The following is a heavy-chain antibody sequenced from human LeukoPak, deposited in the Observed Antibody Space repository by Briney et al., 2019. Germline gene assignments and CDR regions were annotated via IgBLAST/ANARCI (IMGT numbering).Heavy chain of an antibody. V-gene: IGHV4-59*01. CDR2: IYYSGST. CDR1: GGSISSYY. J-gene: IGHJ5*02. D-gene: IGHD1-1*01. CDR3: AKDPRGGTSRDNWFDP. Sequence: PSETLSLTCTVSGGSISSYYWSWIRQPPGKGLEWIGYIYYSGSTNYNPSLKSRVTISVDTSKNQFSLKLNSVTAADTAVYYCAKDPRGGTSRDNWFDPWGQGTLVTVSS.